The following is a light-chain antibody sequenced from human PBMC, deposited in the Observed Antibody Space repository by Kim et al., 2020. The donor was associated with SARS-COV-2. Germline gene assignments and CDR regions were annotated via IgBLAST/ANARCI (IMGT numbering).Light chain of an antibody. V-gene: IGKV3-20*01. CDR3: QQYTTSPIT. Sequence: EILLTQSPGTLSLSQGESATVSCRATETIDNNYLAWYQQKPGQAPRLLIYHASTRATGIPDRFRGSGSGTDFTLTISGLEPEDFAVFYCQQYTTSPITFGQATRLEMK. CDR2: HAS. J-gene: IGKJ5*01. CDR1: ETIDNNY.